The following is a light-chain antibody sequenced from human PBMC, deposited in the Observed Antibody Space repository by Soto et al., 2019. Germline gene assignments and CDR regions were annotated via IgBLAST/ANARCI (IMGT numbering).Light chain of an antibody. Sequence: DIQMTQSPSSVSASVGDRVTITCRASQGISSCLAWYQQKPGNAPKLLLYAADCLQSGFPSRFSGSGSGTAFTLTISSLHPEDFATYYCQQANSYLLYPFGQGTQLETK. V-gene: IGKV1-12*01. CDR1: QGISSC. CDR3: QQANSYLLYP. J-gene: IGKJ2*01. CDR2: AAD.